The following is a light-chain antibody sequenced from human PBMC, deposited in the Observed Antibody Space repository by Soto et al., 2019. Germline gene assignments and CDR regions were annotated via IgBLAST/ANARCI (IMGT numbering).Light chain of an antibody. V-gene: IGKV1-33*01. CDR1: QDISNY. CDR3: QQYDNLPAWT. CDR2: DAS. J-gene: IGKJ1*01. Sequence: DIQMTQSPSSLSASVGDRVTITCQASQDISNYLNWYQQKPGKAPKLLICDASNLETGVPSRFSGSGSGTDFTLTISSLQPEDIATYYCQQYDNLPAWTFGQGTRVEIK.